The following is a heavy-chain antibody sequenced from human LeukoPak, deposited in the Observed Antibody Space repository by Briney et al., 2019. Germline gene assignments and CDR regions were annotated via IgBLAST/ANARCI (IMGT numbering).Heavy chain of an antibody. J-gene: IGHJ5*02. CDR2: IIPIFGTA. D-gene: IGHD3-3*01. Sequence: ASVKVSCKASGGTFSSYAISWVRQAPGQGLAWMGGIIPIFGTANYAQKFQGRVTITADESTSTAYMELSSLRSEDTAVYYCARGFEAIFGVVIITSSYNWFDPWGQGTLVTVSS. V-gene: IGHV1-69*13. CDR3: ARGFEAIFGVVIITSSYNWFDP. CDR1: GGTFSSYA.